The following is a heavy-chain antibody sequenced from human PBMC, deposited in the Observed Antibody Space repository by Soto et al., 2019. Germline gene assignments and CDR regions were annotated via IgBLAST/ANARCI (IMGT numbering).Heavy chain of an antibody. CDR1: GYTFTGYY. D-gene: IGHD4-17*01. CDR2: INPNSGGT. J-gene: IGHJ4*02. Sequence: GASVKVSCKASGYTFTGYYMHWVRQAPGQGLEWMGWINPNSGGTNYAQKFQGWVTMTRDTSISTAYMELSRLRSDDTAAYYCARDAVNLGDYGVYDYWGQGTLVTVSS. V-gene: IGHV1-2*04. CDR3: ARDAVNLGDYGVYDY.